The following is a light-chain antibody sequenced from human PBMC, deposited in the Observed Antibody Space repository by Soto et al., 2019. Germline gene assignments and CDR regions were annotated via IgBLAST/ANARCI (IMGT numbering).Light chain of an antibody. CDR1: NSNIGVNT. CDR3: AAWDDSLHGHV. Sequence: QSVLTQPPSTSGTPGQRVTISCSGSNSNIGVNTVNWYQQFPGTAPKLLIYYNNQRPSGVPDRFSGAKSGPSASLTISGLQSEDEADYYCAAWDDSLHGHVFGTGTKVTVL. CDR2: YNN. V-gene: IGLV1-44*01. J-gene: IGLJ1*01.